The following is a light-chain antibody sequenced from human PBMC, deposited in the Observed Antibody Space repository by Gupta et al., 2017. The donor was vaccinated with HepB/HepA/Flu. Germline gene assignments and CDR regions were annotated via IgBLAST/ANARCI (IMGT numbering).Light chain of an antibody. CDR2: GNN. J-gene: IGLJ2*01. CDR1: SSNIGTNV. CDR3: ATWDDRLNAVL. Sequence: QSVLTQPPSASRTPGQMVPFSLSGRSSNIGTNVVNWYQQLPGTAPKLLISGNNLRPSGVPDRFSGSKSGTSASLAISGLQSEDEADYYCATWDDRLNAVLFGGGTKLTVL. V-gene: IGLV1-44*01.